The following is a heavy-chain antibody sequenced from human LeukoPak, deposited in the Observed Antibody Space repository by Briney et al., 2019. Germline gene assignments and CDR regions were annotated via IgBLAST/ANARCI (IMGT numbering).Heavy chain of an antibody. D-gene: IGHD3-22*01. CDR3: AREIVVVNVDAFDI. CDR1: GFTFSSYW. J-gene: IGHJ3*02. CDR2: IKQDGSEK. V-gene: IGHV3-7*01. Sequence: GGSLRLSCAASGFTFSSYWMSWVRQAPGKGLEWVANIKQDGSEKYYVDSVKGRFTISRDNSKNTLYLQMNSLRAEDTAVYYCAREIVVVNVDAFDIWGQGTMVTVSS.